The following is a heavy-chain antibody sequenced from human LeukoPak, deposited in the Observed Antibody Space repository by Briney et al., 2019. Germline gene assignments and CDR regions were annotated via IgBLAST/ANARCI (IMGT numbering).Heavy chain of an antibody. CDR3: ARTKERYGDPFDY. Sequence: PSETLSLTCAVYGESLSGYYWSWIRQSPGKGLEWIGEINHSGSANYNPSLKSRVTISVDTSKNQFSLNLDSVTAADTALYYCARTKERYGDPFDYWGQGTLVTVSS. J-gene: IGHJ4*02. CDR1: GESLSGYY. V-gene: IGHV4-34*01. D-gene: IGHD5-18*01. CDR2: INHSGSA.